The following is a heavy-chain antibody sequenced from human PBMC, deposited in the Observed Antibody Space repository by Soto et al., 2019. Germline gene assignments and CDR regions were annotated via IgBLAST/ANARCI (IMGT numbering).Heavy chain of an antibody. D-gene: IGHD4-17*01. J-gene: IGHJ4*02. Sequence: QVQLQQWGAGLLKPSETLSLTCGVYGGSLSDYYWSWVRQPRGKGLEWIGEVNRSGRTNYNPSLKSRVFMSVDTSRDQFSLNLNSVTAADTAVYYCAKLFGDFSGFWGQGTQVIVSS. CDR1: GGSLSDYY. CDR3: AKLFGDFSGF. CDR2: VNRSGRT. V-gene: IGHV4-34*02.